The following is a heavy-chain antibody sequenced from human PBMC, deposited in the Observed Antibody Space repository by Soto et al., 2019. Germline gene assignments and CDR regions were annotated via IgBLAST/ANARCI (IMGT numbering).Heavy chain of an antibody. Sequence: PSETLSLTCAVSGGSISSGGYSWSWIRQPPGKGLEWIGYIYHSGSTYYNPSLKSRVTISVDRSKNQFSLKLSSVTAADKAVYYCERERGGWFDTWGQGTLATVSS. CDR3: ERERGGWFDT. V-gene: IGHV4-30-2*01. CDR1: GGSISSGGYS. CDR2: IYHSGST. J-gene: IGHJ5*02.